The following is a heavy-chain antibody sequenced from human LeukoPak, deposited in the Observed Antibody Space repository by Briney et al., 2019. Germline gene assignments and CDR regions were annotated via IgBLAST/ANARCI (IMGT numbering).Heavy chain of an antibody. CDR3: ARDLAYYYDRNYD. V-gene: IGHV3-21*01. D-gene: IGHD3-22*01. CDR2: IDSSSYNI. Sequence: GGSLRLSCVASGFTFSIYSMNWVRQAPGKGLEWVSSIDSSSYNIYYADSVKGRFTISRDNAQSSVFLQMNSLRAEDTAVYHCARDLAYYYDRNYDWGQGTLVTVSS. J-gene: IGHJ4*02. CDR1: GFTFSIYS.